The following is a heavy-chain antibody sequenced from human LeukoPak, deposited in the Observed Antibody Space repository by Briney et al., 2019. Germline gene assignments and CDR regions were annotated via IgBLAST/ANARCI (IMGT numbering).Heavy chain of an antibody. V-gene: IGHV3-30*03. J-gene: IGHJ4*01. CDR3: ARDLAMGALDFDC. Sequence: GGSLRLSCAASGFTFTSSAMSWVRQAPGKGLEWVAVISYDGNDRYYADSIKDRFTISRDISKNTLYLQMNGLRTEDTAVYYCARDLAMGALDFDCWGQGTLVTVSS. CDR2: ISYDGNDR. D-gene: IGHD3-16*01. CDR1: GFTFTSSA.